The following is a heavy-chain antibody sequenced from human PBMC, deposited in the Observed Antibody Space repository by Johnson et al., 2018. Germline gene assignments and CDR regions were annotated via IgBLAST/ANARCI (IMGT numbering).Heavy chain of an antibody. Sequence: QVQLVQSGGGVVQPGRSLRLSCTASGFTFSSYGMHWVRQAPGKGLEWVAVIWYDGSNRYYAASVKGRFTIPRDNSKNTLYLEMNRLRAEATVGYYCASEGSYYDRRGAFDSGGQGTMVTVSS. CDR1: GFTFSSYG. J-gene: IGHJ3*02. V-gene: IGHV3-33*01. CDR2: IWYDGSNR. D-gene: IGHD3-22*01. CDR3: ASEGSYYDRRGAFDS.